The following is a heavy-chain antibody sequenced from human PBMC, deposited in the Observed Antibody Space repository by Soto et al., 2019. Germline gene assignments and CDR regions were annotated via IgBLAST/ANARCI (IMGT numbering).Heavy chain of an antibody. D-gene: IGHD3-22*01. J-gene: IGHJ4*02. CDR3: ARHYWGYDSRCSFGY. CDR1: GGSISSSNYY. CDR2: IYYSGST. V-gene: IGHV4-39*01. Sequence: QLQLQESGPGLVKPSETLSLTCTVSGGSISSSNYYWGWIRQPPGKGLEWIGSIYYSGSTYYNPSLKSRVTIAAGPSEKQSSLQLSSVSAADTAVSFCARHYWGYDSRCSFGYWGQGTLVTVSS.